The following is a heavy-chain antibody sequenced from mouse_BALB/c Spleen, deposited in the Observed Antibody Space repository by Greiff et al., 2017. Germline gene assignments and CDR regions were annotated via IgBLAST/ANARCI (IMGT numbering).Heavy chain of an antibody. CDR2: IYPGNSET. CDR3: TREGDRYDEEWFAY. D-gene: IGHD2-14*01. V-gene: IGHV1-5*01. CDR1: GYSFTSYW. J-gene: IGHJ3*01. Sequence: VQLQQSGTVLARPGASVKMSCKASGYSFTSYWMHWVKQRPGQGLEWIGAIYPGNSETSYNQKFKGKAKLTAVTSASTAYMELSSLTNEDSAVYYCTREGDRYDEEWFAYWGQGTLVTVSA.